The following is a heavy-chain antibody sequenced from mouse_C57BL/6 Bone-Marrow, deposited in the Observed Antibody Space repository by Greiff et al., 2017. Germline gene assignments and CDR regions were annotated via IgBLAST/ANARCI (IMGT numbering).Heavy chain of an antibody. J-gene: IGHJ4*01. Sequence: EVQLQQSGAELVRPGASVKLSCTASGFNIKDDYMPWVKQRPDQGLEWIGWIDPENGDTEYASKFQGKATITADTSSNAAYLQLSSLTSEDTAVYYCTTYSNPYYAMDYWGQGTSVTVSS. D-gene: IGHD2-5*01. V-gene: IGHV14-4*01. CDR2: IDPENGDT. CDR1: GFNIKDDY. CDR3: TTYSNPYYAMDY.